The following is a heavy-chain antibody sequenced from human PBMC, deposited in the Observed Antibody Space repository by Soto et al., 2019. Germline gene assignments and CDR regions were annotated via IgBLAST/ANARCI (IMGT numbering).Heavy chain of an antibody. CDR1: NDSIRSGTYY. V-gene: IGHV4-39*01. J-gene: IGHJ4*02. CDR2: LSYLGTT. Sequence: SETLSLTCTVSNDSIRSGTYYWAWIRQPPGRGLEWIGSLSYLGTTDYNPSLKSRVTISKDASKNQFSLKLTSMTAADTAVYYCATGQSDSGWYEGHFCGQGILVTV. CDR3: ATGQSDSGWYEGHF. D-gene: IGHD6-19*01.